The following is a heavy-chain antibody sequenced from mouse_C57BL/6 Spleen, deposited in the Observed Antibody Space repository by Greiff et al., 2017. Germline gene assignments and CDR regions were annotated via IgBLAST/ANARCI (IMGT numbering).Heavy chain of an antibody. CDR3: ARGYYYGTPWFAY. CDR2: INPSNGGT. J-gene: IGHJ3*01. Sequence: QVQLQQPGTELVKPGASVKLSCKASGYTFTSYWMHWVKQRPGQGLEWIGNINPSNGGTNYNEKFKSKATLTVDKTSSTAYMQLSSLTSEGSAGYYCARGYYYGTPWFAYWGQGTLVTVSA. CDR1: GYTFTSYW. D-gene: IGHD1-1*01. V-gene: IGHV1-53*01.